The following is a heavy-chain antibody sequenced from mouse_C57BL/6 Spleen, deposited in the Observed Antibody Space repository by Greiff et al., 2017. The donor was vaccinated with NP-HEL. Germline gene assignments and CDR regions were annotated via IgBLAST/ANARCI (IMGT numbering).Heavy chain of an antibody. CDR3: ARDQGLLRWVFAY. V-gene: IGHV3-6*01. Sequence: EVKVEESGPGLVKPSQSLSLTCSVTGYSIPSGYYWNWIRQFPGNKLEWMGYISYDGSNNYNPSLKNRISITRDTSKNQFFLKLNSVTTEDTATYYCARDQGLLRWVFAYWGQGTLVTVSA. J-gene: IGHJ3*01. D-gene: IGHD2-3*01. CDR1: GYSIPSGYY. CDR2: ISYDGSN.